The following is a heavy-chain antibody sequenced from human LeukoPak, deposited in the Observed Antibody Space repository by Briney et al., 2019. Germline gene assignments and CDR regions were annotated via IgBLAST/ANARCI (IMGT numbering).Heavy chain of an antibody. J-gene: IGHJ3*02. V-gene: IGHV3-53*01. CDR2: IYNGGST. CDR1: GFTDSRNY. CDR3: ARVVFDAFDI. Sequence: GRSLRLSCAASGFTDSRNYMRWVRQAPGKGLEWVSDIYNGGSTYYADSVKGRFTISRDNSKNTLYLQMNSLRVEDTAVYYCARVVFDAFDIWGQGTMVTVSS.